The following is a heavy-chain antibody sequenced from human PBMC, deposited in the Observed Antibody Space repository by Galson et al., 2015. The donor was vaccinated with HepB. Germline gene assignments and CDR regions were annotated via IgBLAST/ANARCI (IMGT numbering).Heavy chain of an antibody. Sequence: SLRLSCAASGFTFSNYGMNWVRQAPGKGLEWVSYISSSTSTIYYADSVKGRFTISRDTAKNSLYLQMNSLRDEDTAVYYCARDGFFGVVSYYYYYGMDVWGQGTTVTGSS. CDR2: ISSSTSTI. CDR1: GFTFSNYG. V-gene: IGHV3-48*02. CDR3: ARDGFFGVVSYYYYYGMDV. D-gene: IGHD3-3*01. J-gene: IGHJ6*02.